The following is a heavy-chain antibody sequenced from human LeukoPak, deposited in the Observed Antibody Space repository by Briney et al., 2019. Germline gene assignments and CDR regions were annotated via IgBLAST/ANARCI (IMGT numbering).Heavy chain of an antibody. CDR3: ARVRSSVRSIKQPVDY. D-gene: IGHD6-6*01. Sequence: PGRSLRLSCAASGFTFSSYAMHWVRQAPGKGLEWVAVISYDGSNKYYADSVKGRFTISRDNSKNTLYLQMNSLRAEDTAVYYCARVRSSVRSIKQPVDYWGQGTLVTVSS. V-gene: IGHV3-30*04. CDR1: GFTFSSYA. J-gene: IGHJ4*02. CDR2: ISYDGSNK.